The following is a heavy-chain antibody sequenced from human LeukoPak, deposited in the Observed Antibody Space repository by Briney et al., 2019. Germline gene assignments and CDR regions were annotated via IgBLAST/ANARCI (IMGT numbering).Heavy chain of an antibody. CDR3: AREGSSAELDP. Sequence: PSETLSLTCTVSGGSISSHYWSWIRQPPGKGLEWIGYTYYSGSTNYNPSLKSRVTISVDTSKNQFSLKLSSVTTADAAVYYCAREGSSAELDPWGQGTLVTVSS. V-gene: IGHV4-59*11. J-gene: IGHJ5*02. CDR2: TYYSGST. D-gene: IGHD6-6*01. CDR1: GGSISSHY.